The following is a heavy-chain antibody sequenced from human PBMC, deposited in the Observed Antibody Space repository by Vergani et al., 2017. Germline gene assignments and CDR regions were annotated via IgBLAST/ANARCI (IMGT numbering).Heavy chain of an antibody. CDR2: ISSSGSTI. Sequence: QLVESGGGLVQPGGSLRLSCAASGFTFSSYVMNWVRQAPGKGLEWVSYISSSGSTIYYADSVKGRFTISRDNAKNSLYLQMNSLRAEDTAVYYCAREVVRGNWFDAWGQGTLVTVSS. D-gene: IGHD3-10*01. CDR3: AREVVRGNWFDA. V-gene: IGHV3-48*03. J-gene: IGHJ5*02. CDR1: GFTFSSYV.